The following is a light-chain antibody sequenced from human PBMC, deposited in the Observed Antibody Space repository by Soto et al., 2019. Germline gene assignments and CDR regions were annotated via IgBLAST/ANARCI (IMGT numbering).Light chain of an antibody. Sequence: DIVMTQSPLSLPVTPGEPASISCRSSQSLLHSNGYNYLDWYLQKPGQSPQLLIYLGSNRASGVPDRFSGSGLGKDFTLKISRVEAEDVGVYYCMQALQTPLTFGGGTKVEIK. V-gene: IGKV2-28*01. CDR1: QSLLHSNGYNY. CDR2: LGS. CDR3: MQALQTPLT. J-gene: IGKJ4*01.